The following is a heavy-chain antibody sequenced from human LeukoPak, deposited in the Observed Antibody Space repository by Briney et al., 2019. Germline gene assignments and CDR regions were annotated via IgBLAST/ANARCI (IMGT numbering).Heavy chain of an antibody. CDR3: ARGGHSGSYLYYFDY. J-gene: IGHJ4*02. CDR1: GYTFTGYY. D-gene: IGHD1-26*01. Sequence: GASVKVSCKASGYTFTGYYMHWVRQAPGQGLKWIGCINPNSGGTNYAQKFQGRVTMTRDTSISTAYMELSRLRSDDTAVYYCARGGHSGSYLYYFDYWGQGTLVTVSS. CDR2: INPNSGGT. V-gene: IGHV1-2*02.